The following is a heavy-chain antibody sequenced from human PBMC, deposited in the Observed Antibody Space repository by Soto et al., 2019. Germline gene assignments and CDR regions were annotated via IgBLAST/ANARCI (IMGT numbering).Heavy chain of an antibody. CDR1: GFTFGSYA. D-gene: IGHD3-22*01. V-gene: IGHV3-23*01. J-gene: IGHJ4*02. CDR2: ISGSGGST. Sequence: GGSLRLSCAASGFTFGSYAMSWVRQAPGKGLEWVSAISGSGGSTYYADSVKGRFTISRDNSKNTLYLQMNSLRAEDTAVYYCAKDYYDSSGYYRYYWGQGTLVTVSS. CDR3: AKDYYDSSGYYRYY.